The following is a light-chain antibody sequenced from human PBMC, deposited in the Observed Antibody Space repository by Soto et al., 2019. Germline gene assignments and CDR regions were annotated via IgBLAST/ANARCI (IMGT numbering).Light chain of an antibody. Sequence: EVVLTQSPVTLSLSPGERANLFFSASQSIITYLAWYQQRPGQPPRLLIYDASNRATGIAARFSGSGSGTDFSLIISSLEPEDAAVYYCQQRSNWITCGQGTRLE. J-gene: IGKJ5*01. CDR2: DAS. CDR1: QSIITY. CDR3: QQRSNWIT. V-gene: IGKV3-11*01.